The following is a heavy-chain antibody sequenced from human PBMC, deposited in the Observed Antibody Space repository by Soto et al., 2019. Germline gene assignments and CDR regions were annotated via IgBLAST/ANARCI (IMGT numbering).Heavy chain of an antibody. V-gene: IGHV3-33*01. CDR1: GFTFSSFG. Sequence: GGSLRLSCASSGFTFSSFGMHWVRQAPGKGLEWVSLIWYDGSKKSYGDSVKGRFTISRDNSRNTVYLQMNSLRADDTAVYYCSLAAWYYSLWSRYYTSRKGVDGWGQGTTVTVCS. J-gene: IGHJ6*02. CDR3: SLAAWYYSLWSRYYTSRKGVDG. CDR2: IWYDGSKK. D-gene: IGHD3-3*01.